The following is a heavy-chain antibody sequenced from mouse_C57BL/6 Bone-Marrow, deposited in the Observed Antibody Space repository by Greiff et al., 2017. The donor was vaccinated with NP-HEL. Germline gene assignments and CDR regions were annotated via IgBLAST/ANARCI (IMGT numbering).Heavy chain of an antibody. CDR3: ARDLGTWYFDV. D-gene: IGHD3-3*01. J-gene: IGHJ1*03. V-gene: IGHV5-17*01. CDR1: GFTFSDYG. CDR2: ISSGSSTI. Sequence: EVKLVESGGGLVKPGGSLKLSCAASGFTFSDYGMHWVRQAPEKGLEWVAYISSGSSTIYYADTVKGRFTISRDNAKNTLFLQMTSLRSEDTAMYYCARDLGTWYFDVWGTGTTVTVSS.